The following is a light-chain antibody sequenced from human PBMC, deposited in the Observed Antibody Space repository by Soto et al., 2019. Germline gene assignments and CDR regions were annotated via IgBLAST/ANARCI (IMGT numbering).Light chain of an antibody. V-gene: IGLV2-14*01. CDR3: SSYTRSSTWV. J-gene: IGLJ3*02. Sequence: QSALTQPASVSGSPGQSITISCTGTSSDVGGYNYVSWYQQHPGKAPKVIIYEVSNRPSEISDRFSGSKSGNTASLTISGLQAEDEANYYCSSYTRSSTWVFGGGTKLTVL. CDR1: SSDVGGYNY. CDR2: EVS.